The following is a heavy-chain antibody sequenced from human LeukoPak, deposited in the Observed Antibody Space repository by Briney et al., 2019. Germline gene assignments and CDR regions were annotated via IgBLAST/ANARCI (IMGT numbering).Heavy chain of an antibody. V-gene: IGHV4-30-2*01. CDR1: GGSISSGGYS. Sequence: SQTLSLTCAVSGGSISSGGYSWSWIRQPPGKGLEWIGYIYHSGSTYYNPSLKSRVTISVDRSKNQFSLKLSSVTAADTAVYYCVRAPSTDYYDSSGSGTFDYWGQGTLVTVSS. CDR3: VRAPSTDYYDSSGSGTFDY. D-gene: IGHD3-22*01. CDR2: IYHSGST. J-gene: IGHJ4*02.